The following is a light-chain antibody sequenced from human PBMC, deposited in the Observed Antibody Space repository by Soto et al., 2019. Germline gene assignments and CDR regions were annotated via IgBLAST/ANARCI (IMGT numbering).Light chain of an antibody. V-gene: IGKV3-20*01. CDR3: QXFSSYPLT. J-gene: IGKJ4*01. CDR1: QSVSNNY. Sequence: EIVLTQTRGTLSLSPGERATLSCRASQSVSNNYLAWYQQKPGQAPRILIYDESSRATGIPDRFSGGGSGTDFTLTISRLEPEDFAVYYCQXFSSYPLTCGGGTKVDIK. CDR2: DES.